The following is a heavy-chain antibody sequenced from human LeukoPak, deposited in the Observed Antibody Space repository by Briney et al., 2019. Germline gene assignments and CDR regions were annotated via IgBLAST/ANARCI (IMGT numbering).Heavy chain of an antibody. V-gene: IGHV3-33*01. D-gene: IGHD5-12*01. CDR1: GFTFNKYG. CDR3: ARDRTYSGSPDGRSHFNS. CDR2: IWSNGGET. Sequence: GGSLRLSCAASGFTFNKYGMHWGRQVPGMGLEWVAVIWSNGGETYYADSVRGRFTISRDNSKSTVDLQMNSLRAEDTAVYYCARDRTYSGSPDGRSHFNSWGQGTLVTVSS. J-gene: IGHJ4*02.